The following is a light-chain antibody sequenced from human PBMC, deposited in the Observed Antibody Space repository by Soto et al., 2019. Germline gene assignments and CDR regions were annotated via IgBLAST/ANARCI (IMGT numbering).Light chain of an antibody. CDR3: QQYNSYSWT. V-gene: IGKV1-5*03. CDR1: QSLNNW. J-gene: IGKJ1*01. CDR2: KAS. Sequence: DIQMTQSPSTLSASVGDRVTITCRASQSLNNWLAWYQQKPGNAPKVLIYKASSLESGVPSRFSGSWSGKEFTLTISSVQPDDFASYYCQQYNSYSWTFGQGTRVEIK.